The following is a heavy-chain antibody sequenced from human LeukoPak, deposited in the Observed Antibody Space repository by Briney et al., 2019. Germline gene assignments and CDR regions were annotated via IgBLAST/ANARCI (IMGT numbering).Heavy chain of an antibody. Sequence: PSETLSLTCTVSGGSISSGNYYWSWIRQHPGKGLEWIGYIHHSGSTYYNPSLKSRVTISVDRSKNQFPLKLSSVTAADTAVYYCARATLDIVVVPAWFWFDPWGQGTLVTVSS. CDR1: GGSISSGNYY. D-gene: IGHD2-2*01. V-gene: IGHV4-30-4*08. CDR2: IHHSGST. CDR3: ARATLDIVVVPAWFWFDP. J-gene: IGHJ5*02.